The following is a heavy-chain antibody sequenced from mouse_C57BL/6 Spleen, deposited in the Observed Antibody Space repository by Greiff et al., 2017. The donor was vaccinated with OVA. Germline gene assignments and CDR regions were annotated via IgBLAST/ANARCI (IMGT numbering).Heavy chain of an antibody. V-gene: IGHV2-9-1*01. CDR2: IWTGGGT. CDR1: GFSLTSYA. CDR3: ARDYYGSSYNWYFDV. Sequence: VQVVESGPGLVAPSQSLSITCTVSGFSLTSYAISWVRQPPGQGLEWLGVIWTGGGTNYNSALKSRLSISKDNSKSQVFLKMNSLQTDDTARYYCARDYYGSSYNWYFDVWGTGTTVTVSS. D-gene: IGHD1-1*01. J-gene: IGHJ1*03.